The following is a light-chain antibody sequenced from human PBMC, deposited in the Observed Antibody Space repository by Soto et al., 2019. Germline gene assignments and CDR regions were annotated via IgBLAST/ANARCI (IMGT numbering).Light chain of an antibody. Sequence: QSVLTQPPSGSGTPGQRVSISCSGSTSNSGINTVNWYQQLPGTAPKLLIYSNTQRPSGVPERFSGSKSGTSASLAISGLRSEDEADYYCAAWDDALGGLVVFGGGTKLTVL. J-gene: IGLJ2*01. V-gene: IGLV1-44*01. CDR2: SNT. CDR3: AAWDDALGGLVV. CDR1: TSNSGINT.